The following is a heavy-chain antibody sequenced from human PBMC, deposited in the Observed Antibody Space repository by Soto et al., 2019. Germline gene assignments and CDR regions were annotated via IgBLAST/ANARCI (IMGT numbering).Heavy chain of an antibody. J-gene: IGHJ3*02. D-gene: IGHD3-22*01. CDR3: ARLGYYYDSSGWDAFDI. Sequence: GGSLRLSCAASGFTFSSYWMHWVRQAPGKGLVWVSRINSDESSTSYADSVKGRFTISRDNAKNTLYLQMNSLRAEDTAVYYCARLGYYYDSSGWDAFDIWGQGTMVTV. V-gene: IGHV3-74*01. CDR2: INSDESST. CDR1: GFTFSSYW.